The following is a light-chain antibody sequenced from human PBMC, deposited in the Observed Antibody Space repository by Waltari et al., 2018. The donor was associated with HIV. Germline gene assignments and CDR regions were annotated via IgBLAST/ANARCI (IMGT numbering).Light chain of an antibody. CDR3: SSYTTDSTLV. CDR1: SSDVGGYKS. Sequence: QSALTQPASVSGSPGQSITISCTGTSSDVGGYKSVSWYQHLPCKAPKLMIYEVTNRPSGVSDRFSGSKSGNTASLTISGLQAEDEADYYCSSYTTDSTLVFGAGTKLTIL. J-gene: IGLJ3*02. V-gene: IGLV2-14*01. CDR2: EVT.